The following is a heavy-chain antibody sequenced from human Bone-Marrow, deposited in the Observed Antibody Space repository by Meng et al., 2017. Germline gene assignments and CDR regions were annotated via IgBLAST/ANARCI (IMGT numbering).Heavy chain of an antibody. D-gene: IGHD6-19*01. V-gene: IGHV4-4*02. J-gene: IGHJ4*02. Sequence: QLQEPGPGLVNPSGTLSLPCGVSGASVSSGYWWTWVRQPPGKGLEWIGEFHHSGTTNYNPSLRSRVTISVDTSKNQFSLRLTSVTAADTAVYYCAASPGWWRIDSWGQGTLVTVSS. CDR2: FHHSGTT. CDR1: GASVSSGYW. CDR3: AASPGWWRIDS.